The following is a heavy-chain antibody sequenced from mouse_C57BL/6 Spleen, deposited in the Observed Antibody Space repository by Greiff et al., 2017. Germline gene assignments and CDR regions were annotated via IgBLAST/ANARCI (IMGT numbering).Heavy chain of an antibody. V-gene: IGHV1-54*01. Sequence: QVQLQQSGAELVRPGTSVKVSCKASGYAFTNYLIEWVKQRPGQGLEWIGVINPGSGGTNYNEKFKGKATLTADKSSSTAYMQLSSLTSEDSAVYVCSRWNYGSRRGGQGTTLTVSS. J-gene: IGHJ2*01. D-gene: IGHD1-1*01. CDR1: GYAFTNYL. CDR3: SRWNYGSRR. CDR2: INPGSGGT.